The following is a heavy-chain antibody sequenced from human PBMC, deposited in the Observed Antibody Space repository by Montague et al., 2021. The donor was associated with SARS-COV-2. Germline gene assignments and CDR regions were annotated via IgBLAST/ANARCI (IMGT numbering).Heavy chain of an antibody. V-gene: IGHV4-39*02. CDR3: VRGAEEAHFAMDV. D-gene: IGHD3-10*01. CDR2: LYRSGSV. Sequence: SETLSLTCIVSGGFISDSYYWAWISQAPGKGLEWLGSLYRSGSVYSNPXXKSRVSISVDKSKNHFSLRLTSATAAETAVYYCVRGAEEAHFAMDVWGQGTTVTVSS. CDR1: GGFISDSYY. J-gene: IGHJ6*02.